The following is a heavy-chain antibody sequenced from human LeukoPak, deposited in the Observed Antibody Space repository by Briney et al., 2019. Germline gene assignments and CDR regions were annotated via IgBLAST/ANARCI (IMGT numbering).Heavy chain of an antibody. D-gene: IGHD3-10*01. CDR3: AKASRLLHGSRSYAGYFDY. V-gene: IGHV3-23*01. Sequence: GGSLRLSCAASGFTFSSYAMSWVRQAPGKGLEWVSSISGSGDSTYYADSVKGRFTISRDNSKNTLYLQMNSLRAEDTAVYYCAKASRLLHGSRSYAGYFDYWGQGTLVTVSS. CDR2: ISGSGDST. J-gene: IGHJ4*02. CDR1: GFTFSSYA.